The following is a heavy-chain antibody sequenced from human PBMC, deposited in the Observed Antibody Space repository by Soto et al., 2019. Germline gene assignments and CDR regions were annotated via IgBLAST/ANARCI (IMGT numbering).Heavy chain of an antibody. Sequence: SETLSLNCTVSGGSLSNQYWVWVRQPAGKGLEWIGRIYISGNKNYNPSLGSRVTMSIETYKNQFSLKLDSRTAADTAVYYCGGSSGYYYGVDVWGQGTTVTVS. CDR1: GGSLSNQY. CDR2: IYISGNK. CDR3: GGSSGYYYGVDV. V-gene: IGHV4-4*07. D-gene: IGHD3-16*01. J-gene: IGHJ6*02.